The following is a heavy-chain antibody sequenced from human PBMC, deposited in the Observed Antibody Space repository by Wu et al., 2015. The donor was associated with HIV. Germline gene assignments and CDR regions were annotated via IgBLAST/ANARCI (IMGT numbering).Heavy chain of an antibody. CDR2: IIPIFGTA. CDR1: GGTDSRYV. D-gene: IGHD3-9*01. V-gene: IGHV1-69*15. Sequence: QVQLVQSGAEVKKPGSSVKVSCKASGGTDSRYVISWVRQAPGQGLEWMGRIIPIFGTANYAQKFQGRVTITADESTSTAYMELSSLRSEDTAVYYCAREQRPTGXRYFDPFDAFDIWGQGTMVTVSS. CDR3: AREQRPTGXRYFDPFDAFDI. J-gene: IGHJ3*02.